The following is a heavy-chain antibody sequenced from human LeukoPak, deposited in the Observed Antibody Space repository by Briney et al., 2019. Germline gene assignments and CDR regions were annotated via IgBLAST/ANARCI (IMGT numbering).Heavy chain of an antibody. Sequence: GRSLILSCASSGLTFSRSWMSWVRHAPPKGLEWVATMKPDGIDKYYVDSVKGRFTISRDNAKNYLCVQRNRLRAEDTAVSYRARDLFVDWGQGTLATVSS. CDR1: GLTFSRSW. V-gene: IGHV3-7*01. J-gene: IGHJ1*01. CDR2: MKPDGIDK. D-gene: IGHD2-21*01. CDR3: ARDLFVD.